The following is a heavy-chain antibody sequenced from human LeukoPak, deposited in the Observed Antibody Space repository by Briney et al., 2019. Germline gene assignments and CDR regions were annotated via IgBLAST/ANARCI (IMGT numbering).Heavy chain of an antibody. CDR1: GYTFTSYG. D-gene: IGHD1-26*01. J-gene: IGHJ6*02. V-gene: IGHV1-18*01. CDR3: ARGIGRLGYYGMEV. CDR2: ISAYNGNT. Sequence: ASVKVSCKASGYTFTSYGISWVRQAPGQGLEWMGWISAYNGNTNYAQKLQGRVTMTTDTFTSTAHLELRSLRSDDTVVYFWARGIGRLGYYGMEVWGQGTTVTVFS.